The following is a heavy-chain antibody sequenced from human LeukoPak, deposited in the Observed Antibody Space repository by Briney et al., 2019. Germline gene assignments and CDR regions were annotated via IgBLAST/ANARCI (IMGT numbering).Heavy chain of an antibody. Sequence: ASVKVSCKASGYTFTSYAMHWVRQAPGQRLEWMGWINAGNGNTKYSQKFQGRVTITRDTSASTAYMELSSLRSEDTAVYYCARDHYCGSGTLYGMDVWGKGTTVTVSS. D-gene: IGHD3-10*01. V-gene: IGHV1-3*01. CDR2: INAGNGNT. CDR3: ARDHYCGSGTLYGMDV. J-gene: IGHJ6*04. CDR1: GYTFTSYA.